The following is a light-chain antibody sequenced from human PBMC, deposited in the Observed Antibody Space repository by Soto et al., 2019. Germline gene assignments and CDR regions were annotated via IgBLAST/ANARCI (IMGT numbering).Light chain of an antibody. CDR2: DAS. CDR1: QRVASD. CDR3: QQYLNSPRT. J-gene: IGKJ1*01. V-gene: IGKV3-20*01. Sequence: VLTQSPGTLSLSPGEGATLSCRASQRVASDLAWYLQKPGQPPRLLIYDASIRATGIPDRISGSGSERDFTLTISRLEPEDAAVYYWQQYLNSPRTFGQGTKLEIK.